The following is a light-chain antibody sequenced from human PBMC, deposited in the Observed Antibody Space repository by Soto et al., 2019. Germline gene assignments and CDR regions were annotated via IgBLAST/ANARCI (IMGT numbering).Light chain of an antibody. V-gene: IGLV2-8*01. Sequence: QSALTQPPSASGSPGQSITISCSGTSSDVGRYNYVSWYQQHPGKAPKLIICGVSERPSGVPDRFSGSKSGNTASLTVSGLQADDEADYYCSSYSDSNNLYVFGTGTKVT. CDR1: SSDVGRYNY. CDR3: SSYSDSNNLYV. CDR2: GVS. J-gene: IGLJ1*01.